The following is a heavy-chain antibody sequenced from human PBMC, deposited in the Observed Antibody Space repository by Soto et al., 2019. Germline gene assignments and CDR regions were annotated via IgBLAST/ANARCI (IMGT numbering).Heavy chain of an antibody. D-gene: IGHD3-10*01. V-gene: IGHV3-9*01. CDR2: ITWNSGSL. CDR1: GFTFSNYA. CDR3: ANSFGSGSYPFDS. Sequence: EVQLVESGGGLVQPGRSLRLSCAASGFTFSNYAMHWVRQAPGKGLEWVSLITWNSGSLSYADSVKGRFTISIDNAKNSLYLDMNSLRPEDTALYYCANSFGSGSYPFDSWGQGTLVTVSS. J-gene: IGHJ4*02.